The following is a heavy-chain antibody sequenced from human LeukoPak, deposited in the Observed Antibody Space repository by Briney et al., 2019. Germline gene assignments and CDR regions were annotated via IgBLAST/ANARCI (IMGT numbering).Heavy chain of an antibody. CDR2: IRSKAYGGTT. CDR3: TKSSSWYSGYYYYMDV. Sequence: PGGSLRLSCAASGFTFSMYGMNWVRQAPGKGLEWVGFIRSKAYGGTTEYAASVKGRFTISRDDSKSIAYLQMNSLKTEDTAVYYCTKSSSWYSGYYYYMDVWGKGTTVTVSS. D-gene: IGHD6-13*01. J-gene: IGHJ6*03. V-gene: IGHV3-49*04. CDR1: GFTFSMYG.